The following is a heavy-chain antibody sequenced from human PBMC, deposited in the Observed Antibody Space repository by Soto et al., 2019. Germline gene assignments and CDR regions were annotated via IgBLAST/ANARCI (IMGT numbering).Heavy chain of an antibody. CDR3: ARGIRYSSSGSDV. V-gene: IGHV3-23*01. J-gene: IGHJ6*04. CDR1: GFTFSSYA. D-gene: IGHD6-6*01. CDR2: ISGSGGST. Sequence: PGGSLRLSCAASGFTFSSYAMSWVRQAPGKGLEWVSAISGSGGSTYYADSVKGRFTISRDNSKNTLYLQMNSLRAEDTAVYYCARGIRYSSSGSDVWGKGTTVNVSS.